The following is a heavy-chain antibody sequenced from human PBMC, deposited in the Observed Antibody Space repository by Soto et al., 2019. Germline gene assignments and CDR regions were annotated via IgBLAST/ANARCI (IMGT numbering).Heavy chain of an antibody. CDR1: GFSLSTRGMC. CDR3: ARILEGRQQLDYFDY. D-gene: IGHD6-13*01. V-gene: IGHV2-70*11. J-gene: IGHJ4*02. CDR2: IDWDDDK. Sequence: VSGPTLGNPTQTLTLTCTVSGFSLSTRGMCVSWIRQPPGKALEWLARIDWDDDKYYSTSLKTRLTISKDTSKNQVVLTMTNMDPVDTATYYCARILEGRQQLDYFDYWGQGTLVTVSS.